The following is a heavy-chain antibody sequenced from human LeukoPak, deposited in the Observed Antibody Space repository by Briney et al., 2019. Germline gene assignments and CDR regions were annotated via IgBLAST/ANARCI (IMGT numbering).Heavy chain of an antibody. CDR3: ASGLNSRSSSC. D-gene: IGHD6-13*01. CDR1: GYSFTGYC. V-gene: IGHV1-2*02. J-gene: IGHJ4*02. Sequence: ASVKVSCKASGYSFTGYCMHWVRQVPGQGLEWMGRICPETGGTNYAQKFQGRVTMTTDTTVSTAYMELSGLKSDDTAVYYCASGLNSRSSSCWGQGTRVTVSS. CDR2: ICPETGGT.